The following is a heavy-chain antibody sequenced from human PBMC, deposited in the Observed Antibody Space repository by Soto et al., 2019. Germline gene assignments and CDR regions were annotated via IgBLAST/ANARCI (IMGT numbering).Heavy chain of an antibody. V-gene: IGHV1-3*01. J-gene: IGHJ6*02. D-gene: IGHD3-3*01. CDR2: INAGNGNT. CDR1: GYTFTSYA. Sequence: ASVKVSCKASGYTFTSYAMHWVRQAPGQRLEWMGWINAGNGNTKYSQKFQGRVTITRDTSASTAYMELSSLRSEDTAVYYCAIGIVGFFSGNYDFWSGYINKYYYYGMDVWGQGTTVTVSS. CDR3: AIGIVGFFSGNYDFWSGYINKYYYYGMDV.